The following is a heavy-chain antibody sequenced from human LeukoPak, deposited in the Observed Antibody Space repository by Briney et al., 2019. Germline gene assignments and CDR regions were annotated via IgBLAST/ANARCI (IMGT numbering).Heavy chain of an antibody. J-gene: IGHJ3*02. CDR2: ISYSGNT. Sequence: SETLSLTCTVSGGSINSHYWSWVRQPPGKGLVWIGYISYSGNTNYNPSLKSRVTISVDTSKNQFSLKLSSVTAADTAVYFCARGPYSYDSSGAFDIWGQGTMVTVSS. V-gene: IGHV4-59*08. D-gene: IGHD3-22*01. CDR3: ARGPYSYDSSGAFDI. CDR1: GGSINSHY.